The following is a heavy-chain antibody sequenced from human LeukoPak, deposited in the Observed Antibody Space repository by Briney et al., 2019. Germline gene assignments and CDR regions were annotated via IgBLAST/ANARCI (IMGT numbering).Heavy chain of an antibody. CDR3: ARAPQGHYYDSSGYTRLKFDY. D-gene: IGHD3-22*01. CDR1: GFTFSSYS. CDR2: ISSSSYI. V-gene: IGHV3-21*01. Sequence: GGSLRLSCAASGFTFSSYSMNWVRQAPGKGLEWVSSISSSSYIYYADSVKGRFTISRDNAKNSLYLQMNSLRAEDTAVYYCARAPQGHYYDSSGYTRLKFDYWGQGTLVTVSS. J-gene: IGHJ4*02.